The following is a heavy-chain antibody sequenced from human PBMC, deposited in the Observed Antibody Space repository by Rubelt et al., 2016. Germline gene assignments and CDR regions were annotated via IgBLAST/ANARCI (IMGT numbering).Heavy chain of an antibody. Sequence: GLVKPSQTLSLPCAISGDSVSSNSVTWNWIRPSPSRGLAYLGRTYYRSTWYYDYAVSVKSRITINPDTSKNHFSLQLSSVTAADTAVYYCARAAGGGSYYFWAFDIWGQGTMVTVSS. J-gene: IGHJ3*02. CDR2: TYYRSTWYY. CDR1: GDSVSSNSVT. D-gene: IGHD1-26*01. V-gene: IGHV6-1*02. CDR3: ARAAGGGSYYFWAFDI.